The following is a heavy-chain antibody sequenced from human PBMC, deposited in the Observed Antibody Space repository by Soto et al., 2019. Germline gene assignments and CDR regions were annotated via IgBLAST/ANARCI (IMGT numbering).Heavy chain of an antibody. V-gene: IGHV3-30-3*01. D-gene: IGHD3-16*01. Sequence: GGSLRLSCAASGFTFSSYAMHWVRQAPGKGLEWVAVISYDGSNKYYADSVKGRFTISRDNSKNTLYLQMNSLRAEDTAVYYCARGGRGSTQYFQHWGQGTLVTVSS. CDR3: ARGGRGSTQYFQH. CDR2: ISYDGSNK. CDR1: GFTFSSYA. J-gene: IGHJ1*01.